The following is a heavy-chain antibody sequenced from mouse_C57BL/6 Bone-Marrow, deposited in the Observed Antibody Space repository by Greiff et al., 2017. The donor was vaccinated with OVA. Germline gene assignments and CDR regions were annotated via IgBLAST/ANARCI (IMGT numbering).Heavy chain of an antibody. CDR1: GFTFSSYA. V-gene: IGHV5-9-1*02. CDR2: ISSGGDYI. Sequence: EVKLVESGEGLVKPGGSLKLSCAASGFTFSSYAMSWVRQTPEKRLEWVAYISSGGDYIYYADTVKGRFTISRDNARNTLYLQMSSLKSEDTAMYYCTIYYGNSRPFYAMDYWGQGTSVTVSS. D-gene: IGHD2-1*01. J-gene: IGHJ4*01. CDR3: TIYYGNSRPFYAMDY.